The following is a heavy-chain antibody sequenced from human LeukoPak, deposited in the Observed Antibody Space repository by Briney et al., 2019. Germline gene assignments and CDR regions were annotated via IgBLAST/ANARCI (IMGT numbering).Heavy chain of an antibody. D-gene: IGHD6-6*01. CDR2: IKYDGSYT. J-gene: IGHJ4*02. CDR1: GFSLSDHW. V-gene: IGHV3-74*01. CDR3: ARESGSSRFFDY. Sequence: GGSLRLSCAASGFSLSDHWMYWVRQGPGKGLVWLSRIKYDGSYTSYADSVKGRFTISRDNAKNTLYLQMNSLRAEDMAVYYCARESGSSRFFDYWGQGTLVTVSS.